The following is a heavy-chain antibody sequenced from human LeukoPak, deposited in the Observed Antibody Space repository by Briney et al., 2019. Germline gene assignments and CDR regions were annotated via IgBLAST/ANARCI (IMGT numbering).Heavy chain of an antibody. V-gene: IGHV3-23*01. CDR3: AAPREWLLFED. CDR2: ISGSGGRT. J-gene: IGHJ4*02. CDR1: GFTFSSYA. Sequence: GGSLRLSCAASGFTFSSYAMNWVRQAPGKGLEWVAAISGSGGRTYYADSVKGRFTISRDNSKNTLYLQMNSLRAEDTAVYYCAAPREWLLFEDWGQGTLVTVSS. D-gene: IGHD3-3*01.